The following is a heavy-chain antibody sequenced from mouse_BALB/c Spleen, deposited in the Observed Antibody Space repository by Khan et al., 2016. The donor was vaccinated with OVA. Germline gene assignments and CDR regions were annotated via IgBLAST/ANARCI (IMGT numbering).Heavy chain of an antibody. CDR2: INPSNGYT. V-gene: IGHV1-4*01. CDR1: GYTFTSYT. CDR3: VRDGAYHRNDGWFAY. J-gene: IGHJ3*01. Sequence: QVQLQQSGAELARPGASVKMSCEASGYTFTSYTIHWIKLRPGQGLEWIGYINPSNGYTNYNQKFRDKATLTADKSSTTAYMQMSSLTSDDTAVYNGVRDGAYHRNDGWFAYWGQGTLVTVAA. D-gene: IGHD2-14*01.